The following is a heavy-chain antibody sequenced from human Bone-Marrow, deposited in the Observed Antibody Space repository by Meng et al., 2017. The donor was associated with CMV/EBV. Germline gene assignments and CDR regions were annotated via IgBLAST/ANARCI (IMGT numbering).Heavy chain of an antibody. D-gene: IGHD1-26*01. CDR1: GGSISTNAYY. J-gene: IGHJ3*02. V-gene: IGHV4-31*02. CDR3: ARDGSGSSLAADAFDI. CDR2: IYYTGST. Sequence: SCSVSGGSISTNAYYWSWIRQHPGKGLEWIAFIYYTGSTYYNPSLKSRVTIVVDTSKNQFSLKLNSVTAADTAVYYCARDGSGSSLAADAFDIWGQGTMVTVSS.